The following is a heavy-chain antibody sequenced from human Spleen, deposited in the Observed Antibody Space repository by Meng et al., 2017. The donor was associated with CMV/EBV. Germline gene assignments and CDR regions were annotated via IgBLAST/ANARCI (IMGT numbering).Heavy chain of an antibody. CDR3: ARVYCSRGSCSFDY. V-gene: IGHV3-21*01. CDR1: GFSFSSYS. CDR2: ISGNSRYI. Sequence: GESLKISCAASGFSFSSYSMNWVRQAPGKGLEWVSSISGNSRYIFYADSMKGRFTISRDNAKNSLYLHMSSLGAEDTAIYYCARVYCSRGSCSFDYWGQGSLVTVSS. D-gene: IGHD2-15*01. J-gene: IGHJ4*02.